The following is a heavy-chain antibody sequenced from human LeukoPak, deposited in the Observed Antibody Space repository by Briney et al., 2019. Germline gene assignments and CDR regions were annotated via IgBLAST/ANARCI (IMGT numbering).Heavy chain of an antibody. CDR1: GFTFSSYG. CDR2: IWYDGSNK. Sequence: GGSLRLSCAASGFTFSSYGMHWVRQAPGKGLEWVAVIWYDGSNKYYADSVKGRFTISRDNSKNTLYLQMNSLRAEDTAVCYCARVGYSGGLWRGYFDYWGQGTLVTVSS. CDR3: ARVGYSGGLWRGYFDY. V-gene: IGHV3-33*01. D-gene: IGHD5-12*01. J-gene: IGHJ4*02.